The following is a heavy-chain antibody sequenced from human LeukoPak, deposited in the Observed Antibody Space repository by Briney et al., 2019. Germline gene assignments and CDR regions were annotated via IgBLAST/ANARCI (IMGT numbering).Heavy chain of an antibody. D-gene: IGHD3-3*01. Sequence: ASVKVSCKASGYTFTSYDINWVRQATGQGLEWMGWMNPNSGNTGHAQKFQGRVTMTRNTSISTAYMELSSLRSEDTAVYYCARVLRFLEWRYYYYYMDVWGKGTTVTVSS. CDR2: MNPNSGNT. CDR1: GYTFTSYD. CDR3: ARVLRFLEWRYYYYYMDV. V-gene: IGHV1-8*01. J-gene: IGHJ6*03.